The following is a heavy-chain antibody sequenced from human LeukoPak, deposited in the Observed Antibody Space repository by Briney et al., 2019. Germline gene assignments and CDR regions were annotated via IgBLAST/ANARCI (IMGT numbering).Heavy chain of an antibody. CDR3: AKRTDYSNNWYSFDY. Sequence: GGSLRLSCSASGFIFSNYGMYWVRQAPGSGLEWVSTIRAGGDSTNYADSVKGRFTISRDDTKNTLFLQVNGLRAEDTAVYYCAKRTDYSNNWYSFDYWGQGTLVTVSS. CDR2: IRAGGDST. CDR1: GFIFSNYG. D-gene: IGHD6-13*01. J-gene: IGHJ4*02. V-gene: IGHV3-23*01.